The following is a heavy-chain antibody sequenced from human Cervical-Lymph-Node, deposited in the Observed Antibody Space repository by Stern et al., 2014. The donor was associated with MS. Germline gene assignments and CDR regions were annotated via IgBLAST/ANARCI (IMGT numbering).Heavy chain of an antibody. CDR1: GFTFSSYG. CDR2: IWYDGSNK. Sequence: VQLLESGGGVVQPGRSLRLSCAASGFTFSSYGMHWVRQAPGKGLEWGAVIWYDGSNKYYADSVKGRFTISRDNSKNTLYLQMNSLRAEDTAVYYCARDRHDLGYCSGGSCYLPDYWGQGTWSPSPQ. V-gene: IGHV3-33*01. J-gene: IGHJ4*02. D-gene: IGHD2-15*01. CDR3: ARDRHDLGYCSGGSCYLPDY.